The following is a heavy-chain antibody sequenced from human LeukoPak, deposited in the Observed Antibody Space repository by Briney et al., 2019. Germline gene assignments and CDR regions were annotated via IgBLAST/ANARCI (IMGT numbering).Heavy chain of an antibody. CDR2: ISGSGGST. D-gene: IGHD3-10*01. Sequence: GGSLRLSCAASGFTFSSYAMSWVRQAPGKGLEWVSAISGSGGSTYYADSVKGRFTISRDNSKNTLYLQMNSLRAEDTAVYYCAKLPRGHGSGSYYSTLSDYWGQGTLVTVSS. CDR1: GFTFSSYA. V-gene: IGHV3-23*01. CDR3: AKLPRGHGSGSYYSTLSDY. J-gene: IGHJ4*02.